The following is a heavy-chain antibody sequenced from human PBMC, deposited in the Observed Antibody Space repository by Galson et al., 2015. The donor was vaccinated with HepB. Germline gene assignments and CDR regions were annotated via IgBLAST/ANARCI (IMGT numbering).Heavy chain of an antibody. Sequence: SLRLSCAASGFSVSSYYMTWARQAPGKGLEWVSDIYTGGSTYYGDSVKGRFTVSRDSSRNTLYLQMNSLIAEDTAVYYCVRDLGGNSVCTDVWGQGTTVTVSS. CDR1: GFSVSSYY. V-gene: IGHV3-53*01. CDR2: IYTGGST. CDR3: VRDLGGNSVCTDV. D-gene: IGHD4-23*01. J-gene: IGHJ6*02.